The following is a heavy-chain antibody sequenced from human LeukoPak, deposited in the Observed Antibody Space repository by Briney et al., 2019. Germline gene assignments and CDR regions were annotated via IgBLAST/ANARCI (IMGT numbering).Heavy chain of an antibody. D-gene: IGHD4-11*01. V-gene: IGHV3-21*01. CDR3: ARVTNYYYYMDV. J-gene: IGHJ6*03. Sequence: GGSLRLSCAVSEFSLTAFGMNWVRQAPGKGLEWVSSISSGSSSIYYADSVKGRFTISRDNAKNSLYLQMNSLRAEDTAVYYCARVTNYYYYMDVWGKGSSVTVSS. CDR1: EFSLTAFG. CDR2: ISSGSSSI.